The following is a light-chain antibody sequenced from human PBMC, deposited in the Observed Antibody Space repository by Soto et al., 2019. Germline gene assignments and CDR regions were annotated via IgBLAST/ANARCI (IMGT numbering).Light chain of an antibody. J-gene: IGKJ1*01. CDR2: GAS. V-gene: IGKV1-8*01. CDR1: QDIGIS. CDR3: QQYYTYPRT. Sequence: AIRMTQSPSSLSASTGDRVTLTCRASQDIGISLAWYQQKPGKAPKLLIYGASTLQTGVPSRFSGSGSGTDFTLTISYLQSEDFTTFYCQQYYTYPRTFGLGTTVDIK.